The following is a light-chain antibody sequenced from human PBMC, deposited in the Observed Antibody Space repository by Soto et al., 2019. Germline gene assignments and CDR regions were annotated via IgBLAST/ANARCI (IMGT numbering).Light chain of an antibody. J-gene: IGLJ1*01. CDR3: SSYTSSSTLEGV. V-gene: IGLV2-14*01. Sequence: QSALTQPASVSGSPGQSITISCTGISSDVGGYNYVSWYQQHPGKAPKLMIYDVSNRPSGVSNRFSGSKSGNTASLTISGLQAEDEADYYCSSYTSSSTLEGVFGTGTKVTVL. CDR1: SSDVGGYNY. CDR2: DVS.